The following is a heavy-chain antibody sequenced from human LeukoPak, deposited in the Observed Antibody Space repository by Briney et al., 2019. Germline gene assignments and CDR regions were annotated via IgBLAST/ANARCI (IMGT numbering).Heavy chain of an antibody. CDR3: AKGGWLDD. CDR2: ITGRSDKT. D-gene: IGHD6-19*01. V-gene: IGHV3-23*01. J-gene: IGHJ4*02. CDR1: GFNFNKYD. Sequence: GGSLRLSCAASGFNFNKYDMTWARQAPGKGLEWVSTITGRSDKTYYTDSVKGRFVTPRDNSNDTLYLQMNSLRAEDTALYYCAKGGWLDDLGQGALVTVSS.